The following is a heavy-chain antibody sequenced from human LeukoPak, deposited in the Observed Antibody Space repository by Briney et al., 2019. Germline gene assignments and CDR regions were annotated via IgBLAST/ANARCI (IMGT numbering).Heavy chain of an antibody. CDR3: AKGSLSSSSRTPFDY. Sequence: GGSLRLSCAASGFTFSSYAMSWVRQAPGKGLEWVSGISDSGGDTYYADSVKGRFTISRDNSKNTLYLQMNSPRAEDTAAYYCAKGSLSSSSRTPFDYWGQGTLVTVSS. CDR1: GFTFSSYA. V-gene: IGHV3-23*01. D-gene: IGHD2-2*01. CDR2: ISDSGGDT. J-gene: IGHJ4*02.